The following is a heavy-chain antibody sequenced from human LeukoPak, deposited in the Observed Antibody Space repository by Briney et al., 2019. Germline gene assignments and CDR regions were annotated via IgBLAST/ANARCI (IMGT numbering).Heavy chain of an antibody. CDR3: ARDGQQLVRGGGWFDP. D-gene: IGHD6-6*01. J-gene: IGHJ5*02. CDR2: IYTSGST. CDR1: GGSISSYY. Sequence: SETLSLTCTVSGGSISSYYWSWIRQPAGKGLEWIGRIYTSGSTNYNPSLKSRVTMSVDTSKNQFSLKLSSVPAADTAVYYCARDGQQLVRGGGWFDPWGQGTLVTVSS. V-gene: IGHV4-4*07.